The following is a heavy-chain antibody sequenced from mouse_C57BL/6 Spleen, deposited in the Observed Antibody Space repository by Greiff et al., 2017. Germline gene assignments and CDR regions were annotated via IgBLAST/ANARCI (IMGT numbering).Heavy chain of an antibody. CDR1: GFSFNTYA. V-gene: IGHV10-1*01. J-gene: IGHJ4*01. Sequence: EVKLVESGGGLVQPKGSLKLSCAASGFSFNTYAMNWVRQAPGKGLEWVARIRSKSNNYATYYADSVKDRFTISRDDSESMLYLQMNNLKTEDTAMYYCVSPSIYYDYPYAMDYWGQGTSVTVSS. CDR3: VSPSIYYDYPYAMDY. CDR2: IRSKSNNYAT. D-gene: IGHD2-4*01.